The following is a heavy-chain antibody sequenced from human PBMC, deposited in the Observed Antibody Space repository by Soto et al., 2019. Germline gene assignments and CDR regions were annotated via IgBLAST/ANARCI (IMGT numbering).Heavy chain of an antibody. V-gene: IGHV1-69*12. D-gene: IGHD5-12*01. CDR3: AVGSVAIAPPWMKPFDP. CDR1: GGTFSNYA. Sequence: QVQLVQSGAEVKKPGSSVKVSCKASGGTFSNYAISWVRQAPGQGLEWMGGIIPIFGTAHYAQKFQGRVTNTADDSTSTAYMELSSLRSEDTAICCGAVGSVAIAPPWMKPFDPWGQGTPVTVSS. J-gene: IGHJ5*02. CDR2: IIPIFGTA.